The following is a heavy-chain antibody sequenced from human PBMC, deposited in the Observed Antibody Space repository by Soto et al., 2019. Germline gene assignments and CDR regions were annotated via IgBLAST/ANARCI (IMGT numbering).Heavy chain of an antibody. D-gene: IGHD3-3*01. CDR1: GGSISSYY. V-gene: IGHV4-59*01. J-gene: IGHJ5*02. CDR3: ARALHYDFWSGYPTPFDP. Sequence: PSETRSRTWTVSGGSISSYYWSWIGQPPGKGLEWIGYIYYSGSTNCNPSLKSRVTISVDTSKNQFSLKLSSVTAADTAVYYCARALHYDFWSGYPTPFDPWGQGTLVTVSS. CDR2: IYYSGST.